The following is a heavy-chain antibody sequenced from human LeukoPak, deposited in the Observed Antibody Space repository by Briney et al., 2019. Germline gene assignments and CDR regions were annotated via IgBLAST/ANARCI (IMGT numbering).Heavy chain of an antibody. J-gene: IGHJ4*02. CDR1: GFTFSSYW. CDR2: IKQDGSET. D-gene: IGHD3-9*01. Sequence: PGGSLRLSCAASGFTFSSYWMSWVRQAPGKGLEWVANIKQDGSETHYVDSVKGRFTISRDNAKNSLYLQMSSLRAEDTAVYYCARGLQGYYDSLTGYYRGRYYFDYWGPGTLVTVSS. CDR3: ARGLQGYYDSLTGYYRGRYYFDY. V-gene: IGHV3-7*03.